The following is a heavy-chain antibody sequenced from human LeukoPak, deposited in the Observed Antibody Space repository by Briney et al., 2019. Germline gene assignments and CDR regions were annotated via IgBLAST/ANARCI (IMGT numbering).Heavy chain of an antibody. V-gene: IGHV3-48*01. J-gene: IGHJ4*02. CDR1: GFTFSRYS. Sequence: GRSLRLSCAASGFTFSRYSMNWVRQAPGKGLEWVSYISSSSSTIYYADSVKGRFTISRDNAKNSLYLQMNSLRAEDTAVYFCGRDSPPDYWGQGTLVTVSS. CDR3: GRDSPPDY. CDR2: ISSSSSTI.